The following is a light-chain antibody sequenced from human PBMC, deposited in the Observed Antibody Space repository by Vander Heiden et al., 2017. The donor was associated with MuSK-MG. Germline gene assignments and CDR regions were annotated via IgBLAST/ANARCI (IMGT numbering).Light chain of an antibody. CDR3: CSFATTDKGL. Sequence: QSALPQPPSASGSPGPSVTISCTGTRSDVGGSNYVPWYQQHPGKAPKLLSLEVTKRPSGVPDRFSGSKSGYTASLTVSGLQAEDEADYYCCSFATTDKGLFGGGTKLTVL. CDR1: RSDVGGSNY. J-gene: IGLJ2*01. CDR2: EVT. V-gene: IGLV2-8*01.